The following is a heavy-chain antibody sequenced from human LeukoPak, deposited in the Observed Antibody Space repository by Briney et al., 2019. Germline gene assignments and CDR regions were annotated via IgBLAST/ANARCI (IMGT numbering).Heavy chain of an antibody. J-gene: IGHJ6*02. CDR2: ISAYNGDT. CDR3: ARDPDQYCSGGSCYMDGMDV. D-gene: IGHD2-15*01. V-gene: IGHV1-18*01. Sequence: ASVKVSCKASGYTFTSYGISWVRQAPGQGLEWMGWISAYNGDTNYAQKLQGRVTMTTDTSTSTAYMELSSLRSEDTAVYYCARDPDQYCSGGSCYMDGMDVWGQGTTVTVSS. CDR1: GYTFTSYG.